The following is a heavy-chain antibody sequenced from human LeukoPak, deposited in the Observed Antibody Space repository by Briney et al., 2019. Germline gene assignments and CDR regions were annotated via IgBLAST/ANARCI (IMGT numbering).Heavy chain of an antibody. Sequence: SETLSLTCTVSGGSISSYYWSWIRQPPGKGLEWIWYIYYSGSTNYNPSLKSRVTISVDTSKNQFSLKLSSVTAADTAVYYCARRHCSSTSCTTGGGMDVWGQGTTVTVSS. CDR2: IYYSGST. D-gene: IGHD2-2*01. CDR3: ARRHCSSTSCTTGGGMDV. V-gene: IGHV4-59*08. CDR1: GGSISSYY. J-gene: IGHJ6*02.